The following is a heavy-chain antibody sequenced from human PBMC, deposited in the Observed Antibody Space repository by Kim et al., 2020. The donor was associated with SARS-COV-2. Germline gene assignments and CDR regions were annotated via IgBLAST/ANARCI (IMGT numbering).Heavy chain of an antibody. CDR2: IWYDGSNK. V-gene: IGHV3-33*08. CDR1: GFTFSSYG. D-gene: IGHD2-2*01. CDR3: ALGPANDAFDI. J-gene: IGHJ3*02. Sequence: GGSLRLSCAASGFTFSSYGMHWVRQAPGKGLEWVAVIWYDGSNKYYADSVKGRFTISRDNSKNTLYLQMNSLRAEDTAVYYCALGPANDAFDIWGQGTMVTVSS.